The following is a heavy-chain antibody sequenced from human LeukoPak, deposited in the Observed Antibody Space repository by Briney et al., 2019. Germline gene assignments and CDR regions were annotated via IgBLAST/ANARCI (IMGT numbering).Heavy chain of an antibody. CDR1: GFTSSSYW. V-gene: IGHV3-74*01. Sequence: PGGSLRLSCAASGFTSSSYWMHWVRQVPGKGLVWVSRISGDGTARNYADSVEGRFTTSRDDAKNTVDLQMNSLRGEDTAVYYCVRGRGSYGWFDPWGQGTLVTVSS. CDR3: VRGRGSYGWFDP. D-gene: IGHD3-10*01. CDR2: ISGDGTAR. J-gene: IGHJ5*02.